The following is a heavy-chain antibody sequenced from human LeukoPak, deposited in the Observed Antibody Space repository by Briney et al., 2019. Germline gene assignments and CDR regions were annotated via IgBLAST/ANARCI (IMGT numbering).Heavy chain of an antibody. CDR3: AGEKSSWYYFTL. CDR1: GGSFSGYY. V-gene: IGHV4-34*01. Sequence: PSETLSLTCAVSGGSFSGYYWSWIRQPPGKGLEWIGEINHSGSANYNPSLKSRVTISVDTSKNQFSLKLSSVTAADTAVYYCAGEKSSWYYFTLWGQGTLVTVSS. J-gene: IGHJ4*02. CDR2: INHSGSA. D-gene: IGHD6-13*01.